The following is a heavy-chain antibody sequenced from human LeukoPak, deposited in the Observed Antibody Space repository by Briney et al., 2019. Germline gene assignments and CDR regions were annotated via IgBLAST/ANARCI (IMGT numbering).Heavy chain of an antibody. D-gene: IGHD4-23*01. Sequence: SETLSLTCTVSGGSISSSSYYWGWLRQPPGKGLGWIGSIYYSGSTYYNPSLKSRVTISVDTSRNQFSLKLSSVTAADTAVYYCARLTGRVNNWFDPWGQGTLVTVSS. J-gene: IGHJ5*02. V-gene: IGHV4-39*07. CDR3: ARLTGRVNNWFDP. CDR2: IYYSGST. CDR1: GGSISSSSYY.